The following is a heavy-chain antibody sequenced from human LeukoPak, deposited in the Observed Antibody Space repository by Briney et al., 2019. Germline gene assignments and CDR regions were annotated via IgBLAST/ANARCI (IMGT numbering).Heavy chain of an antibody. Sequence: PGGSLRLSCAASGFTFSSYGMHWVRQAPGKGLEWVTIMWYDGSNKYYADSVKGRFSISRDNSKDTLYLQMNSLRAEDTAVYYCARDSTYYDFWSGYYVSHGMDVWGLGTTVTVSS. CDR2: MWYDGSNK. CDR3: ARDSTYYDFWSGYYVSHGMDV. V-gene: IGHV3-33*01. CDR1: GFTFSSYG. D-gene: IGHD3-3*01. J-gene: IGHJ6*02.